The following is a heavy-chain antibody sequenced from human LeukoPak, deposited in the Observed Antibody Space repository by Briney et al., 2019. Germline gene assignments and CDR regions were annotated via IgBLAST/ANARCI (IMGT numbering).Heavy chain of an antibody. CDR3: AKLIGTRTFEY. D-gene: IGHD1-7*01. CDR2: INHSGTT. J-gene: IGHJ4*02. V-gene: IGHV4-34*01. CDR1: GGSFSGYY. Sequence: SETLSLTCAVHGGSFSGYYWTWIRQPPGKGLEWIGEINHSGTTNYNPSLKSRVTISVDTSKNQFSLKLTSVTAADTAVYYCAKLIGTRTFEYWGQGTLVTVSS.